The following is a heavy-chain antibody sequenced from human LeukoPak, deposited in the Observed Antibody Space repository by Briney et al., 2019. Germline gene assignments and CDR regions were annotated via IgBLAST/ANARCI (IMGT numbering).Heavy chain of an antibody. CDR3: ARDVVPDPRRFDY. J-gene: IGHJ4*02. V-gene: IGHV3-30*19. CDR2: ISYDGSNK. D-gene: IGHD2-2*01. CDR1: GFTFSSYG. Sequence: GGSLRLSCAASGFTFSSYGMHWVRQAPGKGLEWVAVISYDGSNKYYADSVKGRFTISRDNSKNTLYLQMNSLRAEDTAVYYCARDVVPDPRRFDYWGQGTLVTVSS.